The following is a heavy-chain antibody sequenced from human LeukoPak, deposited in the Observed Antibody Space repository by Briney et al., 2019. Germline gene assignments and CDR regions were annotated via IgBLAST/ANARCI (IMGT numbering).Heavy chain of an antibody. V-gene: IGHV4-34*01. J-gene: IGHJ4*01. D-gene: IGHD3-10*01. CDR3: ARARGAVVVDY. CDR1: GGSFSGHY. CDR2: ISHSGTT. Sequence: SETLSLTCAVYGGSFSGHYWSWIRQSPGKGLEWIGEISHSGTTNYNPSLKSRVTMSVDTSKNQFSLKLNSVTAADTAVYYCARARGAVVVDYWGHGTRVTVSS.